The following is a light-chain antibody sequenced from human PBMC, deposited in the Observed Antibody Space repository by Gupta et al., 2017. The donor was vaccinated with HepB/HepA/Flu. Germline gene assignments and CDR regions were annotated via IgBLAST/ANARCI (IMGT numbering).Light chain of an antibody. V-gene: IGKV6-21*02. CDR3: HQSSSLPWT. Sequence: EIVLTQSPDFQSVTLKEKVTITCRASQSVGGTLHWYQQKPDQSPRLLIKYASQSISGLPSRFSGSGSGTDFTLTINSLEAEDAGTYYCHQSSSLPWTFGQGTKVEI. CDR1: QSVGGT. CDR2: YAS. J-gene: IGKJ1*01.